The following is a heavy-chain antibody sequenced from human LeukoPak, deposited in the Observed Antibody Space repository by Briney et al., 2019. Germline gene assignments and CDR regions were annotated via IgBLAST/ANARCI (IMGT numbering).Heavy chain of an antibody. CDR1: GGSISSSSYY. CDR3: ARGQGAARDGVSIRRRLYNWFDP. Sequence: SETLSLTCTVSGGSISSSSYYWGWIRQPPGKGLEWIGSIYYSGSTYYNPSLKSRVTISVDTSKNQFSLKLSSVTAADTAVYYCARGQGAARDGVSIRRRLYNWFDPWGQGTLVTVSS. D-gene: IGHD6-6*01. V-gene: IGHV4-39*07. CDR2: IYYSGST. J-gene: IGHJ5*02.